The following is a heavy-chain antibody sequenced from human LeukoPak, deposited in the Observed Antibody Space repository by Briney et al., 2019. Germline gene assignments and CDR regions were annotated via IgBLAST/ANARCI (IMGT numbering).Heavy chain of an antibody. D-gene: IGHD6-6*01. CDR3: ARMDLSSSSWFDP. Sequence: SETLSLTCAVYGGSFSGYYWSSIRQPPGKGLEWIGEINHSGSTNYNPSLKSRVTISVDTSKNQFSLKLSSVTAADTAVYYCARMDLSSSSWFDPWGQGTLVTVSS. V-gene: IGHV4-34*01. CDR2: INHSGST. CDR1: GGSFSGYY. J-gene: IGHJ5*02.